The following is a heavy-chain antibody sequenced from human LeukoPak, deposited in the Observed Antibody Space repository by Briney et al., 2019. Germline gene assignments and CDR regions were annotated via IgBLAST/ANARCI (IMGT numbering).Heavy chain of an antibody. J-gene: IGHJ5*02. CDR2: INHSGST. Sequence: SETLSLTCAVYGGSFSGYYWSWIRQPPGKGLEWIGEINHSGSTNYNPSLKSRVTISVDTSKNQFSLKLSSVTAADTAVYYCARNGHYDFWSGYYSDPWGQGTLVTVSS. D-gene: IGHD3-3*01. V-gene: IGHV4-34*01. CDR1: GGSFSGYY. CDR3: ARNGHYDFWSGYYSDP.